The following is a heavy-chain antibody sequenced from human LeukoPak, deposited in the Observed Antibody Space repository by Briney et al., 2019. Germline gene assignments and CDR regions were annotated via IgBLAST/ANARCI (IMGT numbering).Heavy chain of an antibody. Sequence: GRSLRPSCAASGFTFSSYAMSWVRHPPGEGLGWVSFIYSGGSTHYADSVKGRFTIARDNSKNTLYLKMNSLRAEDTAVYYCARASRGTSPYVGGYDYDFDYWGQGTLVTVSS. V-gene: IGHV3-53*01. CDR2: IYSGGST. D-gene: IGHD5-12*01. J-gene: IGHJ4*02. CDR1: GFTFSSYA. CDR3: ARASRGTSPYVGGYDYDFDY.